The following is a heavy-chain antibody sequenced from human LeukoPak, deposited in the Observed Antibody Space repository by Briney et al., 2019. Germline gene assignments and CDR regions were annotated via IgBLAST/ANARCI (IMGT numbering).Heavy chain of an antibody. J-gene: IGHJ4*02. V-gene: IGHV3-23*01. CDR3: ARDGATGGYFDY. CDR1: GFTFSNYG. CDR2: ISGSGGST. Sequence: PGGSLRLSCAASGFTFSNYGMSWVRQAPGKGLEWVSAISGSGGSTYYADSVKGRFTISRDNSKNTLYLQMNSLRAEDTAVYYCARDGATGGYFDYWGQGTLVTVSS. D-gene: IGHD1-26*01.